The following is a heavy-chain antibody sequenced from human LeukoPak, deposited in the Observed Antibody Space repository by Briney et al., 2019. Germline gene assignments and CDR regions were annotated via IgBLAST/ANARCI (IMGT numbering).Heavy chain of an antibody. CDR2: INSNGGST. CDR1: GYTFSNYA. Sequence: GGSLRLSCVASGYTFSNYAMHWVRQTPGKGLEYVSGINSNGGSTQYASSVKGRFTISRDNSKDTLYLQMGSLRSEDMAVYYCAREGSSGWYRNWFDPWGQGTLVTVSS. J-gene: IGHJ5*02. CDR3: AREGSSGWYRNWFDP. D-gene: IGHD6-19*01. V-gene: IGHV3-64*01.